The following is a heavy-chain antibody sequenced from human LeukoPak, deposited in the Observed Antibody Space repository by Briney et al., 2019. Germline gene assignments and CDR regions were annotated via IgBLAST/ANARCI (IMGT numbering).Heavy chain of an antibody. D-gene: IGHD3-16*01. J-gene: IGHJ5*01. CDR2: ISGGSSPI. CDR3: ARDHDWAFDW. CDR1: GFIFSTYS. Sequence: PGGSLRLSCAASGFIFSTYSMNWVRQAPGKGLEWVSYISGGSSPIDYADSVKGRFTISRDNAKNSLYLQMNSLTDEDTAVYYCARDHDWAFDWWGQGILVTVSS. V-gene: IGHV3-48*02.